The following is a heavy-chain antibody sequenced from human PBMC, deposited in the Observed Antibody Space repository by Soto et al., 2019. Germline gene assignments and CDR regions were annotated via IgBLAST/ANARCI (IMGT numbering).Heavy chain of an antibody. D-gene: IGHD4-4*01. V-gene: IGHV3-23*01. CDR2: ISGSGGST. CDR1: GFTFSSYA. J-gene: IGHJ4*02. CDR3: AKGEGGTVTAFDY. Sequence: GGSLRLSCAASGFTFSSYAMSWVRQAPGKGLEWVSAISGSGGSTYYADSVKGRFTISRDNSKNTLYLQMNSLRAEDPAVYYCAKGEGGTVTAFDYWGQGTLVTVSS.